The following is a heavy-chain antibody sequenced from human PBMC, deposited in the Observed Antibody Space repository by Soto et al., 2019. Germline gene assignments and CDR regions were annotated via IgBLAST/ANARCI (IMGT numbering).Heavy chain of an antibody. D-gene: IGHD5-12*01. CDR3: ARDLVEVATIRTNYCYYGMDV. Sequence: GGSLRLSCAASGFTFSSYWMHWVRQAPGKGLVWVSRINSDGSSTSYADSVKGRFTISRDNAKNTLYLQMNSLRAEDTAVYYCARDLVEVATIRTNYCYYGMDVWGQGTTVTVSS. J-gene: IGHJ6*02. CDR2: INSDGSST. V-gene: IGHV3-74*01. CDR1: GFTFSSYW.